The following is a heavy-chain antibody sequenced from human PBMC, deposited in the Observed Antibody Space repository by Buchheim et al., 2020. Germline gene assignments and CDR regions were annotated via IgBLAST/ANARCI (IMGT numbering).Heavy chain of an antibody. V-gene: IGHV4-30-4*01. CDR1: GGSISSGDHF. Sequence: QVQLQESGPGLVKPSQTLSLTCTVSGGSISSGDHFFMVILPPPGPGLEWIGFIYDSGTTTSNPSLRSRVSISLDTSKNQFSLKLTSVTAADTVMYYCARRPMTGYSLSLCDYWGQGT. CDR3: ARRPMTGYSLSLCDY. CDR2: IYDSGTT. D-gene: IGHD3-9*01. J-gene: IGHJ4*02.